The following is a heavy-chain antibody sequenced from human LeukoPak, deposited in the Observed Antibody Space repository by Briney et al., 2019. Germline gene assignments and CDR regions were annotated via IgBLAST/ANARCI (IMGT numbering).Heavy chain of an antibody. CDR1: GYTFTGYY. V-gene: IGHV1-2*02. CDR3: ARSVGYCSGGSCYSSDWFDP. Sequence: ASVKVSCKASGYTFTGYYMHWVRQAPGQGLEWMGWINPNSGGTNYAQKFQGRVTMTRDTSISTAYMELSRLRSDDTAVYYCARSVGYCSGGSCYSSDWFDPWGQGTLVTVSS. J-gene: IGHJ5*02. CDR2: INPNSGGT. D-gene: IGHD2-15*01.